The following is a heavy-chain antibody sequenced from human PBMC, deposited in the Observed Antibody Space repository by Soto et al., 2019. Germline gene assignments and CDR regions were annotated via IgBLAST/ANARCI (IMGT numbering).Heavy chain of an antibody. J-gene: IGHJ4*02. D-gene: IGHD1-20*01. CDR3: ARGTRALITSFFAY. CDR1: GDTIRNYD. CDR2: VHESGST. Sequence: PSETQSLTCSVSGDTIRNYDWSWIRQTPGRGLEWIGCVHESGSTDYNPSLRGRVIISLHTSKSQFSLSLRSATAADTATYYCARGTRALITSFFAYWGQGIPVTVSS. V-gene: IGHV4-59*03.